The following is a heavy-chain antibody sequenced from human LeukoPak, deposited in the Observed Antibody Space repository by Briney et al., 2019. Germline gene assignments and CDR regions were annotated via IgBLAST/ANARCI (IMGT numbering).Heavy chain of an antibody. V-gene: IGHV4-59*10. Sequence: SETLSLTCAVYGGSFSGYYWSWIRQPAGKGLEWIGRIYTSGSTNYNPSLKSRVTISVDTSKNQFSLNLNSVTAADTAVYYCALWGYFDSSGRHFWGQGTLVTVSS. D-gene: IGHD3-22*01. CDR3: ALWGYFDSSGRHF. CDR2: IYTSGST. J-gene: IGHJ4*02. CDR1: GGSFSGYY.